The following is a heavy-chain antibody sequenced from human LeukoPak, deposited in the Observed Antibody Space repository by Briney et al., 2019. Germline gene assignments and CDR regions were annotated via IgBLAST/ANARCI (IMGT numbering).Heavy chain of an antibody. CDR1: GGSISSSSYY. CDR2: IYYSGST. Sequence: SETRSLTCTVSGGSISSSSYYWGWIRQPPGNGLEWIGSIYYSGSTYYNPSLKSRVTISVDTSKNQFSLKLSSVTAADTAVYYCARHPTPSGSSSSSWHSYWGQGTLVTVSS. J-gene: IGHJ4*02. CDR3: ARHPTPSGSSSSSWHSY. D-gene: IGHD6-13*01. V-gene: IGHV4-39*01.